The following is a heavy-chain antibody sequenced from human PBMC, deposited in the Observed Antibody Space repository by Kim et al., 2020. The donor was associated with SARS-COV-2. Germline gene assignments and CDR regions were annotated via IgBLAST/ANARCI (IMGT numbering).Heavy chain of an antibody. Sequence: GGSLRLSCAASGFTFSSYGLHWVRQPPGKGLEWVGVISYDGSNKYYADPMKRRFTISRDNNNNTLYLQMNILRAEDTAVYYCAKGAYYYDSVGYYYLHAEYFEHWGQGTLVTVSS. CDR2: ISYDGSNK. CDR3: AKGAYYYDSVGYYYLHAEYFEH. CDR1: GFTFSSYG. J-gene: IGHJ1*01. V-gene: IGHV3-33*05. D-gene: IGHD3-22*01.